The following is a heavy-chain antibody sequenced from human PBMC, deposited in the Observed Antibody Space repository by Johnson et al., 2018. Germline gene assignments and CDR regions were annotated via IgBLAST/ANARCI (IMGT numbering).Heavy chain of an antibody. CDR2: ISSSSSYI. CDR3: ARSQSAYYGDYVGAEYFQH. J-gene: IGHJ1*01. V-gene: IGHV3-21*01. CDR1: GFTFSSYS. D-gene: IGHD4-17*01. Sequence: VQLVQSGGGLVKXGGSLRLXCAASGFTFSSYSMNWVRQAPGKGLEWVSSISSSSSYIYNADSMKGRFPISRDNAKNSLHLQMNSLRAEETAVYYCARSQSAYYGDYVGAEYFQHWGQGTLVTVSS.